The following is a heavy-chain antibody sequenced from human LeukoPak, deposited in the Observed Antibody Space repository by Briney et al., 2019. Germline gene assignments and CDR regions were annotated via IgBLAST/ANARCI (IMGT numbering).Heavy chain of an antibody. CDR1: GFPFTSYW. Sequence: GGSLRLSCAASGFPFTSYWMVWVRQAPGKGLEWVANINDDGSEKNYLESLKGRFTISRDNANNSVSLQMTALRAEDTAVYYCAREFGRQGYFDYWGQGTLVTVSS. CDR3: AREFGRQGYFDY. D-gene: IGHD3-10*01. V-gene: IGHV3-7*01. J-gene: IGHJ4*02. CDR2: INDDGSEK.